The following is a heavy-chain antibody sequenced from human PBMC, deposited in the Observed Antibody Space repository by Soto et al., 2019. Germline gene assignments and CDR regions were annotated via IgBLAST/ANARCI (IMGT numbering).Heavy chain of an antibody. Sequence: GSPFRLCGVASGFNFKAYGMHWGRQAPGKGLEWVAVISTDGTNQHHADSVKGRFTISRDNFKNTLYLQMNSLRPEDTAVYFCAVGGGDLSLTPFDYWGQGTLVTVSS. CDR3: AVGGGDLSLTPFDY. CDR2: ISTDGTNQ. J-gene: IGHJ4*02. V-gene: IGHV3-30-3*01. D-gene: IGHD3-16*02. CDR1: GFNFKAYG.